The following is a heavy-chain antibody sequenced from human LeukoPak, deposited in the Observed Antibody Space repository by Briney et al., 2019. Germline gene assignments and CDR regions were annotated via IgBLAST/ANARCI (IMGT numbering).Heavy chain of an antibody. CDR1: GGSISSSSYY. CDR2: IFHSGTT. J-gene: IGHJ4*02. CDR3: ARHNFRNGYNSPFDY. Sequence: SETLSLTCTVSGGSISSSSYYWGWIRQPPGKGLEWIGNIFHSGTTYYDPSLKSRVIISVDTPKNQFSLKLSSVTAADTALYYCARHNFRNGYNSPFDYWGQGTLVTVSS. D-gene: IGHD5-24*01. V-gene: IGHV4-39*01.